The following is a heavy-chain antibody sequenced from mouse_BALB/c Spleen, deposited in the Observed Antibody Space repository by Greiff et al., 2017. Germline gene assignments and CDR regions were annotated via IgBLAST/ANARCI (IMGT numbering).Heavy chain of an antibody. J-gene: IGHJ3*01. D-gene: IGHD2-4*01. CDR1: GFTFSSYA. CDR2: ISSGGSYT. V-gene: IGHV5-9-4*01. Sequence: DVHLVESGGGLVKPGGSLKLSCAASGFTFSSYAMSWVRQSPEKRLEWVAEISSGGSYTYYPDTVTGRFTISRDNAKNTLYLEMSSLRSEDTAMYYCARSWADYDGFAYWGQGTLVTVSA. CDR3: ARSWADYDGFAY.